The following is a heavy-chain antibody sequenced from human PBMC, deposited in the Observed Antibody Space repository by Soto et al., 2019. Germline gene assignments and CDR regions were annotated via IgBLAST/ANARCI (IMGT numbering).Heavy chain of an antibody. J-gene: IGHJ4*02. CDR3: ASGEYFDY. CDR1: GGSFSGYY. CDR2: INHSGST. V-gene: IGHV4-34*01. Sequence: SETLSLTCAVYGGSFSGYYWSWIRQPPGKGLEWIGEINHSGSTNYNPSLKSRVTISVDTSKNQFSLKLSSVTAADTAVYYCASGEYFDYWGQGTLVTVSS.